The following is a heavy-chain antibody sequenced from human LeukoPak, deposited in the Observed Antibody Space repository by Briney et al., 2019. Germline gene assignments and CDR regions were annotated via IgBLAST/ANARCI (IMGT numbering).Heavy chain of an antibody. CDR3: ARQHTAATAFDY. CDR2: ISSSGSTI. J-gene: IGHJ4*02. CDR1: GFTFSGYC. D-gene: IGHD6-13*01. Sequence: GGSLRLSCAASGFTFSGYCVSWIRPAPGKGLEWVSYISSSGSTIYYADSVKGRFTISRDNSKNTLYLQMNSLRAEDTAVYYCARQHTAATAFDYWGQGTLVTVSS. V-gene: IGHV3-11*04.